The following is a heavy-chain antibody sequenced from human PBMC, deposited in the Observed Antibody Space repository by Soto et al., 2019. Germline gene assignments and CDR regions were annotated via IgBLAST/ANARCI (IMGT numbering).Heavy chain of an antibody. CDR2: IIPIFGTA. CDR1: GCTFSSYA. Sequence: SVKVSCKASGCTFSSYAISWVRQAPGQGLEWMGGIIPIFGTANYAQKFQGRVTITADESTSTAYMELSSLRSEDTAVYYCARDESVAGTPWHYGMDVWGQGTTVTVSS. D-gene: IGHD6-19*01. V-gene: IGHV1-69*13. J-gene: IGHJ6*02. CDR3: ARDESVAGTPWHYGMDV.